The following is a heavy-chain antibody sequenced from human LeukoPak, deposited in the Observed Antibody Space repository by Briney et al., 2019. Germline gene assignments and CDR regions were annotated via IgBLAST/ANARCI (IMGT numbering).Heavy chain of an antibody. CDR3: ARGEYDFWSGYSWFDP. V-gene: IGHV4-59*01. Sequence: SETLSLTCTVSGGSISTYYWSWIRQPPGKGLEWIGSIYHSGSTYYNPSLKSRVTISVDTSKNQFSLKVSSVTAADTAVYYCARGEYDFWSGYSWFDPWGQGTLVTVSS. CDR2: IYHSGST. CDR1: GGSISTYY. D-gene: IGHD3-3*01. J-gene: IGHJ5*02.